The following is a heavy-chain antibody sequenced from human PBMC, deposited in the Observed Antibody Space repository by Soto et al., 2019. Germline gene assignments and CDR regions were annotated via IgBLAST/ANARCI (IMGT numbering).Heavy chain of an antibody. CDR2: INSDGSST. CDR3: ARYFGY. J-gene: IGHJ4*02. Sequence: EVQLVESGGGLVQPGGSLRLSCAASGFTFSSYWMHWVRQAPGKGLVWVSRINSDGSSTYYADSVKGPLTISRDNAKNTLYLQIISLSAEYSAVHYTARYFGYWGQGTLATVSA. V-gene: IGHV3-74*01. CDR1: GFTFSSYW.